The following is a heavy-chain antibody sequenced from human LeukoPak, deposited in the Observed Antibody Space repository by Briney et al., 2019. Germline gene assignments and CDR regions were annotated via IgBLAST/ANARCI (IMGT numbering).Heavy chain of an antibody. D-gene: IGHD2-2*01. CDR3: AREFGAGGVYCSSTSCRELTRRKGVDY. Sequence: GASVRVSCKASGYTFTSYYMHWVRQAPGQGLEWMGLINPSGGSTSYAQKFQGRVTMTRDTSTSTVYMELSSLRSEDTAVYYCAREFGAGGVYCSSTSCRELTRRKGVDYWGQGTLVTVSS. J-gene: IGHJ4*02. V-gene: IGHV1-46*01. CDR1: GYTFTSYY. CDR2: INPSGGST.